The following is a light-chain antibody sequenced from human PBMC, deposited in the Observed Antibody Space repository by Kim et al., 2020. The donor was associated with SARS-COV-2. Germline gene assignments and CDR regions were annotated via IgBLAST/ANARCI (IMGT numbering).Light chain of an antibody. J-gene: IGKJ2*01. CDR1: QSVSNSY. V-gene: IGKV3-20*01. CDR2: GAS. Sequence: EIVLTQSPGTLSLSPGERATLSCRASQSVSNSYLAWYQQQPGQAPRLLIYGASSRATAIPDRFSGSGSGTDFTLIISRLEPEDFAVYYCQQYGTSPYTFGQGTKLEI. CDR3: QQYGTSPYT.